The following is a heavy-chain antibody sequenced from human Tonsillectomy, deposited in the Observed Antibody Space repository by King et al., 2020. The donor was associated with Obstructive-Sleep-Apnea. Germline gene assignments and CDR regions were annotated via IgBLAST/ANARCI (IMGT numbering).Heavy chain of an antibody. J-gene: IGHJ5*02. CDR2: ISDDNGHT. Sequence: QLVQSGAEVKKPGASVKVSCKASGYTFTSYGISWVRQAPGQGLEWMGWISDDNGHTNYAQKIQGRVTMTTDTSTSTAYMELRSLRSDETAVYYCARGPPQIIMVRGVIITDWFDPWGQGTLVTVSS. CDR3: ARGPPQIIMVRGVIITDWFDP. CDR1: GYTFTSYG. V-gene: IGHV1-18*01. D-gene: IGHD3-10*01.